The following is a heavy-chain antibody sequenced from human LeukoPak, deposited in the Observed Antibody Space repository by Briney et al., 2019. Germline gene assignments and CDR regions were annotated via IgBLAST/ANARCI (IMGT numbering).Heavy chain of an antibody. J-gene: IGHJ4*02. V-gene: IGHV3-64*01. Sequence: GGSLRLSCAASGFTFTNYAMHWVRQAPGKGLEYVSAISSNGDRTYYANSVKGRFTISRDNSKNTLYLQMGSLRAEDTAVYYCAKEGRRSSGYYSSFDYWGQGTLVTVSS. CDR2: ISSNGDRT. CDR1: GFTFTNYA. CDR3: AKEGRRSSGYYSSFDY. D-gene: IGHD3-22*01.